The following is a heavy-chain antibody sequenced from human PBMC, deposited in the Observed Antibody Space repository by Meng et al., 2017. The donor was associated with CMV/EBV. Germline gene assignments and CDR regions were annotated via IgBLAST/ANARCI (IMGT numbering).Heavy chain of an antibody. D-gene: IGHD3-10*01. CDR1: GGSFSGYY. J-gene: IGHJ4*02. CDR2: INHSGST. Sequence: QVQLHRWGAGLLKPSETLSLTCAVYGGSFSGYYWSWIRQPPGKGLEWIGEINHSGSTNYNPSLKSRVTISVDTSKNQFSLKLSSVTAADTAVYYCARESMVRGEDWGQGTLVTVSS. V-gene: IGHV4-34*01. CDR3: ARESMVRGED.